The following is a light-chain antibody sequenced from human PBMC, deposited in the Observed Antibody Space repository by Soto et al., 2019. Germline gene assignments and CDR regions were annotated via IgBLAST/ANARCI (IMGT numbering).Light chain of an antibody. CDR3: QQYNTWPHT. V-gene: IGKV3-15*01. CDR2: GSS. J-gene: IGKJ2*01. Sequence: DIVMTQSPVTLSVSPGERATLSCRANQSVSSNLAWYQQKPGQSPRLLLYGSSTRATGIPARFRGSGSGTEFTLTISSLQSEDFAVYYCQQYNTWPHTFGQGTKLKIK. CDR1: QSVSSN.